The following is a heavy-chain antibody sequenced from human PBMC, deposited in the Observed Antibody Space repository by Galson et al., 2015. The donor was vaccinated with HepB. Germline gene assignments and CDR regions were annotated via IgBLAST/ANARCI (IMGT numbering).Heavy chain of an antibody. D-gene: IGHD6-13*01. Sequence: SLRLSCEASGFTFSGSAIHWVRQASGTGQEWIGHISSKATNFAALYVPSLKGRFTISRDDSNNLAYLHMRSLKTDDTAVYYCVRSGVSSGYSSRWGQGTLVTVSS. CDR3: VRSGVSSGYSSR. CDR1: GFTFSGSA. V-gene: IGHV3-73*01. CDR2: ISSKATNFAA. J-gene: IGHJ4*02.